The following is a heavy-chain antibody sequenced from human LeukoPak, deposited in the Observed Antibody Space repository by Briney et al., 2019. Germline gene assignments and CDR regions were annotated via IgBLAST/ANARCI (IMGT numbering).Heavy chain of an antibody. Sequence: PSETLSLTCAVYGGSFSGYYWGWIRQPPGKGLEWIGSIDYSGSTYYNPSLKSRVTISVDTSKNQFSLKLSSVTAADTAVYYCARDCCYDILTGSFDIWGQGTMVTVSS. CDR1: GGSFSGYY. J-gene: IGHJ3*02. CDR3: ARDCCYDILTGSFDI. CDR2: IDYSGST. V-gene: IGHV4-34*01. D-gene: IGHD3-9*01.